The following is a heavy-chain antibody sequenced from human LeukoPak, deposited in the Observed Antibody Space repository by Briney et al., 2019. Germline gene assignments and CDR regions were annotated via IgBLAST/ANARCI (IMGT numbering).Heavy chain of an antibody. CDR3: VRGGATRGRFEN. J-gene: IGHJ4*02. CDR2: MKEDGSEI. D-gene: IGHD1-26*01. V-gene: IGHV3-7*01. Sequence: PGGSLRLSCAASGFPFNVQTMSWVRQAPGKGPDWVARMKEDGSEIYYVDSVKGRFTISRDNPKNSLYLQMNSLRAEDTAVYYCVRGGATRGRFENWGQGTLVTVSS. CDR1: GFPFNVQT.